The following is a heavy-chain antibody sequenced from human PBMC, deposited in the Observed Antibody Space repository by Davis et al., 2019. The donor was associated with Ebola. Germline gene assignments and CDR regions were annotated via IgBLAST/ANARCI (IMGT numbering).Heavy chain of an antibody. D-gene: IGHD6-13*01. CDR3: ARQETSSTWAFDY. CDR1: NGSVRNYQ. V-gene: IGHV4-59*08. J-gene: IGHJ4*02. Sequence: PSETLSLTCNVSNGSVRNYQWSWIRQPPGKGLEWIGYIYYSGSTNYNPSLKSRVTISIDTSKNQFSLKLSSVTAADTAVYYCARQETSSTWAFDYWGQGTLVTVSS. CDR2: IYYSGST.